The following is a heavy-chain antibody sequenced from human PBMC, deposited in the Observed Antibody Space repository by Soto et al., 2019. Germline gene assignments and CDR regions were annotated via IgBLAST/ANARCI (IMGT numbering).Heavy chain of an antibody. D-gene: IGHD3-10*01. CDR3: ARIPHSTKSYYDHSEGLDV. CDR1: GYSFPSQW. J-gene: IGHJ6*02. CDR2: IYPADSDT. Sequence: GESLKISCKGSGYSFPSQWIGWVRQTPGKGLEWMGSIYPADSDTRYSPSFQGQVTISADKSIRTAYLEWSNRKASDTAMYYCARIPHSTKSYYDHSEGLDVWGQGTTVTVSS. V-gene: IGHV5-51*01.